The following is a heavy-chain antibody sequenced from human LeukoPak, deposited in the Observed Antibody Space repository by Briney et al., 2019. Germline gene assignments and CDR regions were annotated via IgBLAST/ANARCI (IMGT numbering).Heavy chain of an antibody. V-gene: IGHV3-74*01. D-gene: IGHD2-15*01. J-gene: IGHJ3*02. CDR2: INSDGSST. CDR1: GFTFSSYW. CDR3: AKMGCSGGSCYQYDAFDI. Sequence: GGSLRLSCAASGFTFSSYWMHWVRQAPGKGLVWVSRINSDGSSTSYADSVKGRFTISRDNAKNTPYLQMNSLRAEDTAVYYCAKMGCSGGSCYQYDAFDIWGQGTMVTVSS.